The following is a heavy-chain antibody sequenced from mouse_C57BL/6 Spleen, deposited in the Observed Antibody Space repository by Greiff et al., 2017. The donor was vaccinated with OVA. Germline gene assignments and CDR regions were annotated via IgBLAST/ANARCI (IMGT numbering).Heavy chain of an antibody. D-gene: IGHD4-1*01. CDR1: GFTFSDYG. J-gene: IGHJ4*01. Sequence: EVMLVESGGGLVKPGGSLKLSCAASGFTFSDYGMHWVRQAPEKGLEWVAYISSGSSTIYYADTVKGRFTISRDNAKNTLFLQMTSLRSEDTAMYYCARWGLGYAMDYWGQGTSVTVSS. CDR2: ISSGSSTI. V-gene: IGHV5-17*01. CDR3: ARWGLGYAMDY.